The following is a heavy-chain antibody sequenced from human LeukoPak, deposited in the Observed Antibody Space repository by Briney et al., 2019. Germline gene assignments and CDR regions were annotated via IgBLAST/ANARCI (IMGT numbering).Heavy chain of an antibody. CDR2: INPANDNT. Sequence: GASVKVSCKASGYTFNSYAIHWVRQAPGQRLEWIGWINPANDNTKYSQEFQDGVIFSRDTSATIVYMELSSLRSEDMSVYYCARHRKSKEGVMVGIYFDYWGQGTLVTVSS. J-gene: IGHJ4*02. CDR1: GYTFNSYA. D-gene: IGHD3-16*02. V-gene: IGHV1-3*03. CDR3: ARHRKSKEGVMVGIYFDY.